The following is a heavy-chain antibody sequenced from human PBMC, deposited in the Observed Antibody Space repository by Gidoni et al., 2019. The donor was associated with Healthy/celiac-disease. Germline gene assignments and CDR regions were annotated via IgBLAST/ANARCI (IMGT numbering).Heavy chain of an antibody. D-gene: IGHD2-21*02. CDR2: IIPIFGTA. V-gene: IGHV1-69*01. CDR1: GGTFSSYA. Sequence: QVQLVQSGAEVKKPGSSVKVSCKASGGTFSSYAISWVRQAPGQGLEWMGGIIPIFGTANYAQKFQGRVTITADESTSTAYMELSSLRSEDTAVYYCAREPEYGGNSGAWYFDLWGRGTLVTVSS. CDR3: AREPEYGGNSGAWYFDL. J-gene: IGHJ2*01.